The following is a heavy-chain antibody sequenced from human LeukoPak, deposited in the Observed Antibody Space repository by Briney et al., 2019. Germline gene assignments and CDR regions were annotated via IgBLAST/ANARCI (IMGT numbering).Heavy chain of an antibody. V-gene: IGHV4-30-2*01. D-gene: IGHD6-6*01. Sequence: PSETLSLTCTVSGGSISSGGYYWSWIRQPPGKGLGWIGYIYHSGSTYYNPSLKSRVTISVDRSKNQFSLKLSSVTAADTAVYYCARGRSSSSRAFDIWGQGTMVTVSS. CDR1: GGSISSGGYY. J-gene: IGHJ3*02. CDR3: ARGRSSSSRAFDI. CDR2: IYHSGST.